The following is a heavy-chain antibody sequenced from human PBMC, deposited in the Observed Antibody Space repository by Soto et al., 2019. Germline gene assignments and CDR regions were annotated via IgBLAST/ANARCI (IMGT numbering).Heavy chain of an antibody. Sequence: GGSLRLSCAASGFTFSSYSMNWVRQAPGKGLEWVSSISSSSSYIYYADSVKGRFTISRDNAKNSLYLQMNSLRAEDTAVYYCAKDIEMATISSLFYWGQGTLVTVSS. CDR2: ISSSSSYI. CDR3: AKDIEMATISSLFY. D-gene: IGHD5-12*01. CDR1: GFTFSSYS. J-gene: IGHJ4*02. V-gene: IGHV3-21*01.